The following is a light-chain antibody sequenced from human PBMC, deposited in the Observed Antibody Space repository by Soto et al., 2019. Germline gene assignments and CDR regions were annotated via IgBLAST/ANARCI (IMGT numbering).Light chain of an antibody. J-gene: IGKJ3*01. Sequence: DIQMTQSPSSVSASVGDRVTITCRASQGISSWLGWYQQKPGKAPNLLIYDASTLHSGVPSRFSGGGSGTDFTLTISSLQPEDFATYYCQQSYSTLTFGPGTKVDIK. CDR1: QGISSW. V-gene: IGKV1-12*01. CDR2: DAS. CDR3: QQSYSTLT.